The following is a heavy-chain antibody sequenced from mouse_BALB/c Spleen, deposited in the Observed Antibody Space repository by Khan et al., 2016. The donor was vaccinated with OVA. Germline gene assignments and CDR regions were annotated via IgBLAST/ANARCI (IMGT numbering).Heavy chain of an antibody. Sequence: EVQLQQSGPELVKPGASMRISCKASGYSFTGYTMNWVKQSHEKNLEWIGLINPYNGVTRYNQKFKDKATLIVDKSSSTAYMELLSLTSEDAAVYYCARDYRYYFDCWGQGTTLAGSS. J-gene: IGHJ2*01. D-gene: IGHD2-12*01. CDR3: ARDYRYYFDC. V-gene: IGHV1-31*01. CDR1: GYSFTGYT. CDR2: INPYNGVT.